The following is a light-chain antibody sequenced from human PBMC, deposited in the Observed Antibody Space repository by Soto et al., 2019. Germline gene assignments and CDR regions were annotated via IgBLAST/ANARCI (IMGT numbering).Light chain of an antibody. Sequence: AIRMTQSPSSLSASTGDRVTITCRASQGISSYLAWYQQKPGKAPKLLIYAASTLQSGVPSRFSCSGSGTDFTLTISCLQSEDFATYYCKHYYSYPYTFGQGTKLEIK. J-gene: IGKJ2*01. CDR1: QGISSY. V-gene: IGKV1-8*01. CDR3: KHYYSYPYT. CDR2: AAS.